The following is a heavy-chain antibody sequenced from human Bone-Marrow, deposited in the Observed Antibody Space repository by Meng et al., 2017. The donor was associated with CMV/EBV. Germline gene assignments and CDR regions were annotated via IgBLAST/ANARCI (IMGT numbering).Heavy chain of an antibody. CDR1: GFNFGNHW. V-gene: IGHV3-7*01. Sequence: GESLKISCAASGFNFGNHWMSWVRQAPERGLEWVAAIRPDGGEQYYADSVQGRFNISRDNTKKSLSLQLNSLRAEDTAVYYCARGRRGRNYYYGMDVWGQGTTVTVSS. CDR3: ARGRRGRNYYYGMDV. D-gene: IGHD2-15*01. CDR2: IRPDGGEQ. J-gene: IGHJ6*02.